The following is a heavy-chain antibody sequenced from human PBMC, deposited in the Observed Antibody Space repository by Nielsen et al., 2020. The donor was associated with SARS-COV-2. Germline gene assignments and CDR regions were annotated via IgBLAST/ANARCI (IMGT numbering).Heavy chain of an antibody. CDR2: INHSGST. D-gene: IGHD6-13*01. CDR3: ARHGSSSWDLGHYYGMDV. J-gene: IGHJ6*02. V-gene: IGHV4-34*01. CDR1: GGSFSGYY. Sequence: SETLSLTCAVYGGSFSGYYWSWIRQPPGKGLEWIGEINHSGSTNYNPPLKSRVTISVDTSKNQFSLKLSSVTAADTAVYYCARHGSSSWDLGHYYGMDVWGQGTTVTVSS.